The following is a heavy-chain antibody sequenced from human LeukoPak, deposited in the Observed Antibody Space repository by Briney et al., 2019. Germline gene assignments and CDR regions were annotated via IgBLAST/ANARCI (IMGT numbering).Heavy chain of an antibody. CDR2: IYVTGT. J-gene: IGHJ6*03. V-gene: IGHV4-59*08. D-gene: IGHD3-16*02. Sequence: SETLSLTCTVSGGSIGTYYWSWVRQSPGKGLEWIGYIYVTGTRYNPYLQSRVTISVDRSRNQFFLKMSSVTAADTAVYYCARHIGGGIEDMDVWGKGTKVTVSS. CDR3: ARHIGGGIEDMDV. CDR1: GGSIGTYY.